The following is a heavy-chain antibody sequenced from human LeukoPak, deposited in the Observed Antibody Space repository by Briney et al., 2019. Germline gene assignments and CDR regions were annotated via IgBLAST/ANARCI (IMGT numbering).Heavy chain of an antibody. CDR3: AKELLWFGELSSGPY. CDR1: GFTFSSYA. J-gene: IGHJ4*02. CDR2: ISGSGGST. D-gene: IGHD3-10*01. V-gene: IGHV3-23*01. Sequence: GGSLRLSCAASGFTFSSYAMSWVRQAPGKGLEWVSAISGSGGSTHYADSVKGRFTISRDNSKNTLYLQMNSLRAEDTAVYYCAKELLWFGELSSGPYWGQGTLVTVSS.